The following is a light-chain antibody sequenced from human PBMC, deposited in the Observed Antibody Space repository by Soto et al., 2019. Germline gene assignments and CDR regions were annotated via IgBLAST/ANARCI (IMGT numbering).Light chain of an antibody. Sequence: QSALTQPASVSGSPGQSITISCSGTRSDIGSYNYVAWYQQFPGKTPKILIYGVSNRPSGASSRFSGSKSGNTASLTISGLXAEDEADYYCISYTGSSTSYVFGSGTKVTVL. J-gene: IGLJ1*01. V-gene: IGLV2-14*01. CDR1: RSDIGSYNY. CDR3: ISYTGSSTSYV. CDR2: GVS.